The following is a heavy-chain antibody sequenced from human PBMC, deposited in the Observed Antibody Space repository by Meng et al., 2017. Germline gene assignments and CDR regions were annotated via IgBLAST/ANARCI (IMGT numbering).Heavy chain of an antibody. D-gene: IGHD4-23*01. CDR2: ISYDGSNK. Sequence: GESLKISCAASGFTFSSYAMHWVRQVPGKGLEWVAVISYDGSNKYYADSVKGRFTISRDNSKKTLYLQMNSLRAEDTAGYYCARDKGATTMVMWGYFDYWGQRTLVNVSS. J-gene: IGHJ4*02. V-gene: IGHV3-30*04. CDR3: ARDKGATTMVMWGYFDY. CDR1: GFTFSSYA.